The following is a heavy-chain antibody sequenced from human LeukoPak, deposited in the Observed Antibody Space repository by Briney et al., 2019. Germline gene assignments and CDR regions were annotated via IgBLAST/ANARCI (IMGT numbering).Heavy chain of an antibody. D-gene: IGHD6-19*01. J-gene: IGHJ4*02. CDR2: INPNTGDT. Sequence: GSVKFSCKASGYSFTGYFIHWVRQAPGQGLEWMGRINPNTGDTNYAPRFQGRASMTRDTSISTAYVEVSNLRSDDTAVYYCARSLGSGGWVYFDCWGQGTLVTVSS. V-gene: IGHV1-2*06. CDR3: ARSLGSGGWVYFDC. CDR1: GYSFTGYF.